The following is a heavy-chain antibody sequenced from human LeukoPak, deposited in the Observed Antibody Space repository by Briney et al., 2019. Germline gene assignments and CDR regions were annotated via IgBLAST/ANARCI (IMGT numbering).Heavy chain of an antibody. J-gene: IGHJ3*02. CDR2: ISSSSSTI. Sequence: PGGSLRLSCAASGFTFSSYSMNWVRQAPGKGLEWVSYISSSSSTIYYADSVKGRFTISRDNAKNSLYLQMNSLRAEDTAVYYCARELSGPSLVRGVIVDAFDIWGQGTMVTVSS. D-gene: IGHD3-10*01. V-gene: IGHV3-48*01. CDR1: GFTFSSYS. CDR3: ARELSGPSLVRGVIVDAFDI.